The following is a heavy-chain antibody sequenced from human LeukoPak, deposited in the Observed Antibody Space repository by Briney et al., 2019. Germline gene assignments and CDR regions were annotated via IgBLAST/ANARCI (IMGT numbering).Heavy chain of an antibody. D-gene: IGHD2-15*01. Sequence: SETLSLTCTVSGGSISSGSYYWSWIRQPAGKGLEWIGRIYTTGSTNYNPSLKSRVTISVDTSKNQFSPKLSSVTAADTAVYYCARAAFHPYCSGGSCYSGWFDPWGQGTLVTVSS. CDR2: IYTTGST. V-gene: IGHV4-61*02. CDR3: ARAAFHPYCSGGSCYSGWFDP. J-gene: IGHJ5*02. CDR1: GGSISSGSYY.